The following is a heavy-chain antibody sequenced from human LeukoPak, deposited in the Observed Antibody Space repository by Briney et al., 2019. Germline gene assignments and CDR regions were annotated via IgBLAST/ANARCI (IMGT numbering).Heavy chain of an antibody. J-gene: IGHJ5*02. Sequence: ASVKVSCKASGSTFISYAISWVRQAPGQGLEWMGRINPNSGGTNYAQKFQGRVTMTRDTSISTAYMELSRLRSDDTAVYYCARDLRIAAAGPKNWFDPWGQGTLVTVSS. CDR1: GSTFISYA. V-gene: IGHV1-2*06. CDR2: INPNSGGT. D-gene: IGHD6-13*01. CDR3: ARDLRIAAAGPKNWFDP.